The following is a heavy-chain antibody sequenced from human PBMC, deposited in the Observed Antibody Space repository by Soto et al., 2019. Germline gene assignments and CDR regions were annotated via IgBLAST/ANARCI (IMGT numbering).Heavy chain of an antibody. CDR1: GGSISNYY. Sequence: SETLSLTCTVSGGSISNYYWSWIRQPPGKGLEWIGYIYYSGSTNYNPSLKSRVTISVDTSKNQFSLKLSSVTAADTAVYYCARRYGSSFAIWGQGTMVTVSS. CDR2: IYYSGST. D-gene: IGHD3-10*01. J-gene: IGHJ3*02. CDR3: ARRYGSSFAI. V-gene: IGHV4-59*08.